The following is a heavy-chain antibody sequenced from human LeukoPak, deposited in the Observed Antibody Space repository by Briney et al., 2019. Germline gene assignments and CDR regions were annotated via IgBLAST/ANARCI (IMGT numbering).Heavy chain of an antibody. Sequence: KPSETLSLTCAVYGGSFSGYYWSWIRQPPGKGLEWIGEINHSGSTNYNPSLKSRVTISADTSKNQFSLKLSSVTAADTAVYYCARASSSWSIDYWGQGTLVTVSS. V-gene: IGHV4-34*01. CDR1: GGSFSGYY. CDR3: ARASSSWSIDY. D-gene: IGHD6-13*01. CDR2: INHSGST. J-gene: IGHJ4*02.